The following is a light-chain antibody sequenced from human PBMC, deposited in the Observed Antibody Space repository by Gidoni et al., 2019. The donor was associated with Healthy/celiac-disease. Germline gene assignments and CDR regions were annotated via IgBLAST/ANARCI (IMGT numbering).Light chain of an antibody. CDR3: AAWDDSLNGPV. J-gene: IGLJ2*01. Sequence: QSVLTQPPPPSGTPGQRVTISCSGSSSNIGSNTVNWYQQLPGTAPKLLIYSNNQRPSGVPDRFSGSKSGTSASLAISGLQSEDEADYYCAAWDDSLNGPVFGGGTKLTVL. CDR2: SNN. V-gene: IGLV1-44*01. CDR1: SSNIGSNT.